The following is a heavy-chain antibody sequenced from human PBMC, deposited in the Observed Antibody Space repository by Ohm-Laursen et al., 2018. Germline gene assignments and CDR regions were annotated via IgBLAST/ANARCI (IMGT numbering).Heavy chain of an antibody. CDR3: ARRSSFEVVTAIYYYGMDV. CDR1: GFTFSSYG. Sequence: SLRLSCTASGFTFSSYGMHWVRQAPGKGLEWVAVIWYDGSNKYYADSVKGRFTISRDNSKNTLYLQMNSLRAEDTAVYYCARRSSFEVVTAIYYYGMDVWGQGTTVTVSS. CDR2: IWYDGSNK. D-gene: IGHD2-21*02. J-gene: IGHJ6*02. V-gene: IGHV3-33*01.